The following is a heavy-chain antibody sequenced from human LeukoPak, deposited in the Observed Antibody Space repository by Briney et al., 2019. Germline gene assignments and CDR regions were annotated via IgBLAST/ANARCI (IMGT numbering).Heavy chain of an antibody. D-gene: IGHD3-9*01. CDR3: ARDRDILIPDY. J-gene: IGHJ4*02. CDR2: IYYSGST. CDR1: GGSISSSSYY. V-gene: IGHV4-39*07. Sequence: SETLSLTCTVSGGSISSSSYYWGWIRQPPGKGLEWIGSIYYSGSTYYNPSLKSRVTISVDTSKNQFSLKLSSVTAADTAVYYCARDRDILIPDYWGQGTLVTVSS.